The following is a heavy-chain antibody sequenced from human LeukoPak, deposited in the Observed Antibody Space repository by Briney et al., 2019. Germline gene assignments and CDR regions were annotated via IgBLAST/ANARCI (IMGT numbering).Heavy chain of an antibody. Sequence: GSLRFSCAASGFTFSSYTMNWVRQAPGKGLEWVSSITTGSSYIYYVDSVKGRFTISRDNAKNSLYLQMNSLRVEDTAVYYCARGEGYYASGSYYNDYWGQGTLVTVSS. CDR2: ITTGSSYI. V-gene: IGHV3-21*01. D-gene: IGHD3-10*01. J-gene: IGHJ4*02. CDR1: GFTFSSYT. CDR3: ARGEGYYASGSYYNDY.